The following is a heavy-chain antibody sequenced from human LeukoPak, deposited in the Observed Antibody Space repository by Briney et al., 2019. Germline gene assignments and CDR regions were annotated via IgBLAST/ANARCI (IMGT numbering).Heavy chain of an antibody. D-gene: IGHD1-26*01. CDR3: ARAKWELLLVYYYYMDV. V-gene: IGHV3-7*01. J-gene: IGHJ6*03. CDR1: GFTFRTYW. CDR2: IKQDGSEE. Sequence: PGGSLRLSCAASGFTFRTYWMSWIRQAPGKGLEWVANIKQDGSEEYYVDSVKGRFTISRDNAKNSLYLQMNSLRAEDTAVYYCARAKWELLLVYYYYMDVWGKGTTVTVSS.